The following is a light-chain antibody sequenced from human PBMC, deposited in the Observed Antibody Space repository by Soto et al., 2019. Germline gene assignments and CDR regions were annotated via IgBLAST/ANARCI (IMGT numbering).Light chain of an antibody. CDR1: SGHSSYP. CDR2: VNSDGSH. Sequence: QPVLTQSPSASASLGASVKLTCTLSSGHSSYPIAWHQQQPEKGPRYLMKVNSDGSHNKGDGIPDRFSGSSSGAERYLTISSLQSEDEADYYCQTWATGIRIFGGGTMLTVL. CDR3: QTWATGIRI. V-gene: IGLV4-69*01. J-gene: IGLJ2*01.